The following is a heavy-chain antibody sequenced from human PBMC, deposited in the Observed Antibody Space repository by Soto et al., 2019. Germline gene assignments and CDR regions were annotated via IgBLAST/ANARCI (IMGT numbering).Heavy chain of an antibody. CDR3: ARDRTPTIFGVVTPTYDAFDI. D-gene: IGHD3-3*01. Sequence: GASVKVSCKASGYSFTGNPMHWVRQAPGQGLEWMGWINPNSGGRNYAQKFQGWVTMTRDTSISTAYMELSRLRSDDTAVYYCARDRTPTIFGVVTPTYDAFDIWGQGTMVTVSS. CDR1: GYSFTGNP. V-gene: IGHV1-2*04. J-gene: IGHJ3*02. CDR2: INPNSGGR.